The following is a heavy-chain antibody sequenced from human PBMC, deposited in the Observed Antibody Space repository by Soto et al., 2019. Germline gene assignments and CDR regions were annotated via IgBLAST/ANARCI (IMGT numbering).Heavy chain of an antibody. V-gene: IGHV4-4*02. CDR3: ATREGLPDPFDI. Sequence: SETLSLTCAVSGGSISSSQWWGWVRQSPGRGLEWIGEIYHSGSTNYNPSLYSRVTVSLDKSKNQFSLKLTSVTAADTAIYYCATREGLPDPFDIWGHGNPGHRRP. D-gene: IGHD1-26*01. CDR1: GGSISSSQW. CDR2: IYHSGST. J-gene: IGHJ4*02.